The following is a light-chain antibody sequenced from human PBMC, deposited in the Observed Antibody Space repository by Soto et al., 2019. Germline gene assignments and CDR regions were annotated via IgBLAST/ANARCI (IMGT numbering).Light chain of an antibody. CDR3: SSYTSRSTLGV. CDR2: DVT. CDR1: YSDIGGYNY. Sequence: QSALTQPASGSGSPGQSITISCTGAYSDIGGYNYVSWYQQHPGKAPKLMIYDVTNRPSGVSYRFSGSKSGNTASLTISGLQAEDEADYYCSSYTSRSTLGVFGGGTKLTV. J-gene: IGLJ2*01. V-gene: IGLV2-14*03.